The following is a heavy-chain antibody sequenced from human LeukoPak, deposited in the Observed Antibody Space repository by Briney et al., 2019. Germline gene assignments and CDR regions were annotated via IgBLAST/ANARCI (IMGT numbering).Heavy chain of an antibody. J-gene: IGHJ5*02. Sequence: SETLSLTCTVSGVSLSPTTYCWGWIRQPPGKGLEWLGSICYSGSTFYTPSLKSRVTLSVDTSKNQFSLNLNTVTAADTAVYYCQRTVNEIPEDRFEPWGQGTLVTVSS. V-gene: IGHV4-39*01. CDR1: GVSLSPTTYC. CDR3: QRTVNEIPEDRFEP. D-gene: IGHD1-14*01. CDR2: ICYSGST.